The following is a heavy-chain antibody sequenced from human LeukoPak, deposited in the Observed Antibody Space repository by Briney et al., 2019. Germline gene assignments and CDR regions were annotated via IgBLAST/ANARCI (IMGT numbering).Heavy chain of an antibody. D-gene: IGHD3-22*01. CDR3: AKDRYYYDSSGYYSHGAFDI. J-gene: IGHJ3*02. CDR2: ISGSGGST. CDR1: GFTFSSYG. Sequence: GGSLRLSCAAPGFTFSSYGMSWVRQAPGKGLEWVSAISGSGGSTYYADSVKGRFTISRDNSKNTLYLQMNSLRAEDTAVYYCAKDRYYYDSSGYYSHGAFDIWGQGTMVTVSS. V-gene: IGHV3-23*01.